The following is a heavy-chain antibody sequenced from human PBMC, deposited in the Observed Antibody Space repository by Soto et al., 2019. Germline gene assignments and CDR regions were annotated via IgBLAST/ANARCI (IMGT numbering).Heavy chain of an antibody. CDR3: ARDSIERDYYYYGMDV. J-gene: IGHJ6*02. CDR1: GFTVSSNY. V-gene: IGHV3-53*01. Sequence: GSLRLSCAASGFTVSSNYMSWVRQAPGKGLEWVSVIYSGGSTYYADSVKGRFTISRDNSKNTLYLQMNSLRAEDTAVYYCARDSIERDYYYYGMDVWGQGTTVTVSS. CDR2: IYSGGST.